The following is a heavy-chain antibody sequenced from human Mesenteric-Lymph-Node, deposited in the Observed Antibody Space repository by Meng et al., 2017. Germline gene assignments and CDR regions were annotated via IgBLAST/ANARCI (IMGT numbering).Heavy chain of an antibody. CDR1: GFTFSSYW. CDR2: IKQDGSEK. D-gene: IGHD5-12*01. V-gene: IGHV3-7*03. Sequence: GGSLRLSCAASGFTFSSYWMSWVRQAPGKGLEWVANIKQDGSEKYYVDSVKGRFTISRDNAKNTLYMELNSLRVEDTAVYYCANGYSPDFWGQGTLVTVSS. J-gene: IGHJ4*02. CDR3: ANGYSPDF.